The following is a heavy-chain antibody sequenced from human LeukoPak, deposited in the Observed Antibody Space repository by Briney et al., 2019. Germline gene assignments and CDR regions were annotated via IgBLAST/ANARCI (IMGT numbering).Heavy chain of an antibody. J-gene: IGHJ4*02. Sequence: SETLSLTCTVSGVSISSYYWSWLRQPPGKGLEWVGYIYYSGSTNYNPSLKSRVTISVDTSKNQFSLKLSSVTAADTAVYFCARTHCEGDCFSAIRCWGQGTPVTVSS. CDR2: IYYSGST. CDR3: ARTHCEGDCFSAIRC. V-gene: IGHV4-59*01. CDR1: GVSISSYY. D-gene: IGHD2-21*02.